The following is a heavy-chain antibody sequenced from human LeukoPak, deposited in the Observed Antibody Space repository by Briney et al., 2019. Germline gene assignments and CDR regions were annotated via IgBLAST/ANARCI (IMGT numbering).Heavy chain of an antibody. V-gene: IGHV1-2*02. CDR1: GYTFNGFY. Sequence: ASVKVSCKASGYTFNGFYLHRVRQAPGQGLEWMGWINPNSGGTNYAQKFQGRVTMTRDTSISTAYMELSRLRSDDTAVYYCARWMATVTTPDYWGQGTLVTVSS. J-gene: IGHJ4*02. D-gene: IGHD4-11*01. CDR2: INPNSGGT. CDR3: ARWMATVTTPDY.